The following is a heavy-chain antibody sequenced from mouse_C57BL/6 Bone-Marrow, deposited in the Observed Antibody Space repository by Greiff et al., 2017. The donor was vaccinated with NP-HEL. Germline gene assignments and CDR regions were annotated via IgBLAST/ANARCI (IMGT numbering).Heavy chain of an antibody. D-gene: IGHD2-4*01. V-gene: IGHV14-4*01. J-gene: IGHJ3*01. CDR3: TRRLRPVFAY. CDR1: GFNIKDDY. Sequence: EVQLQQSGAELVRPGASVKLSCTASGFNIKDDYMHWVKQRPEQGLEWIGWIDPENGDTEYASKFQGKATITADTSSNTAYLQLSSLTSEDTAVYYCTRRLRPVFAYWGQGTLVTVSA. CDR2: IDPENGDT.